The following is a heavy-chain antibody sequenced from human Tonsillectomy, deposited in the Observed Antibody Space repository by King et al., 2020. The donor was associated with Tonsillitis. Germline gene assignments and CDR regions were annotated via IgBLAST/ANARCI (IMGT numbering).Heavy chain of an antibody. CDR3: ADEMVRGPLAGDI. V-gene: IGHV1-58*01. CDR2: IVVGSGNT. Sequence: QLVQSGPEVKKPGTSVKVSCKASGFTFPSSAVQWVRQARGQRLEWIGWIVVGSGNTNYAQKFQERVTITRDMSTSTAYMELSSLRSEDTAVYYCADEMVRGPLAGDIWGQGTMVTVSS. J-gene: IGHJ3*02. CDR1: GFTFPSSA. D-gene: IGHD3-10*01.